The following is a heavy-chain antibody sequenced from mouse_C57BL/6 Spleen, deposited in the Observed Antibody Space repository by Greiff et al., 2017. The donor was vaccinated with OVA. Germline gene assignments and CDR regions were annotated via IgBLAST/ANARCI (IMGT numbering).Heavy chain of an antibody. D-gene: IGHD2-4*01. Sequence: VQLQQSGAELVRPGASVKLSCTASGFNIKDDYMHWVKQRPEQGLEWIGWIDPANGDTEYASKFQGKATITADTSSNTAYLQLSSLTSEDTAVYYCTTFDYTGDYWGQGTTLTVSS. CDR3: TTFDYTGDY. CDR1: GFNIKDDY. J-gene: IGHJ2*01. V-gene: IGHV14-4*01. CDR2: IDPANGDT.